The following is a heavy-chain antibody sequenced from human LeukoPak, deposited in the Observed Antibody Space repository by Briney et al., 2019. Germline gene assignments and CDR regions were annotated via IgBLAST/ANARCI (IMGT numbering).Heavy chain of an antibody. Sequence: GRSLRLSCAASGFTFSSHGMHWVRQAPGKGLEWVAVISYDGSNKYYADSVKGRLTISRDNSKNTLYLQMNSLRAEDTAVYYCAKDSGGYTYVFDYWGQGTLVTVSS. D-gene: IGHD5-18*01. CDR2: ISYDGSNK. CDR3: AKDSGGYTYVFDY. V-gene: IGHV3-30*18. J-gene: IGHJ4*02. CDR1: GFTFSSHG.